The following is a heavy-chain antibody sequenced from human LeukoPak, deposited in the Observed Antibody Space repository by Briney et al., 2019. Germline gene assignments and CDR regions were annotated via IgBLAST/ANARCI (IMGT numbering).Heavy chain of an antibody. Sequence: SETLSLTCTVSGGSISSSSYYWGWIRQPPGMGLEWIGSIYYSGSTYYNPSLKSRVTISVDTSKNQFSLKLSSVTAADTAVYYCAGIPFGMVRGTNSFDYWGQGTLVTVSS. CDR3: AGIPFGMVRGTNSFDY. CDR2: IYYSGST. D-gene: IGHD3-10*01. CDR1: GGSISSSSYY. J-gene: IGHJ4*02. V-gene: IGHV4-39*07.